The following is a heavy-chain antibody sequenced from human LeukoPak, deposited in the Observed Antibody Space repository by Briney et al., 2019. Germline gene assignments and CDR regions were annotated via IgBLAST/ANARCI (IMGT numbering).Heavy chain of an antibody. V-gene: IGHV4-61*02. CDR2: IYTSGST. Sequence: SQTLSLTCTVSGGSISSGSYYWSWIRQPAGKGLGWIGRIYTSGSTNYNPSLKSRVTISVDTSKNQFSLKLSSVTAADTAVYYCARDLVNYDSSGYYYGGPFDYWGQGTLVTVSS. CDR1: GGSISSGSYY. D-gene: IGHD3-22*01. J-gene: IGHJ4*02. CDR3: ARDLVNYDSSGYYYGGPFDY.